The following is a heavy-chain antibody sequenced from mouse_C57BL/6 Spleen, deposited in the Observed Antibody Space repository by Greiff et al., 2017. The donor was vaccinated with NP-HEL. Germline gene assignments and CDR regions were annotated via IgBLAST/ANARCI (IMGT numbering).Heavy chain of an antibody. J-gene: IGHJ3*01. D-gene: IGHD1-1*01. Sequence: EVQLQQSGPELVKPGASVKISCKASGYTFTDYYMNWVKQSHGKSLEWIGDINPNNGGTSYNQKFKGKATLTVDKSSSTAYMELRSLTSEDSAVYYGAGSGMGYGRGLAWFAYWGQGTLVTVSA. CDR2: INPNNGGT. V-gene: IGHV1-26*01. CDR3: AGSGMGYGRGLAWFAY. CDR1: GYTFTDYY.